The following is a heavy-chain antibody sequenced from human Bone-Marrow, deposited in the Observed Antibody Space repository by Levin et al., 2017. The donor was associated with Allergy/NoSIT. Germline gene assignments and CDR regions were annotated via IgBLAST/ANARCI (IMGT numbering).Heavy chain of an antibody. CDR2: IWFDGSKE. CDR3: GRDREWGYNNGYVEY. CDR1: GLLFNSYA. D-gene: IGHD5-18*01. J-gene: IGHJ4*02. V-gene: IGHV3-33*01. Sequence: GESLRISCAASGLLFNSYAMHWVRQAPGKGLEWVAVIWFDGSKEYYTDSVEGRFTISRDNSKKTVYLQMNSLRVEDTAVYFCGRDREWGYNNGYVEYWGQGTLVIVSS.